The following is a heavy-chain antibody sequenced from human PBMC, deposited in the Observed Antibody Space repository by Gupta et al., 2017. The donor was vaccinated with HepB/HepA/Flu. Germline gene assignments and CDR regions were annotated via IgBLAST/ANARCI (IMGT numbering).Heavy chain of an antibody. Sequence: QVQLQQSGPGLVKPSQTLSLSCAISGATVSSDNAAWNWIRQSPSRGLEWLGRTFYRSKWDYNYATSVKGRISVSPDTSNNQFSLHLTSVTPEDTAVYYCARGHMSTNPYYCDFWGQGTLVTVSS. CDR2: TFYRSKWDY. J-gene: IGHJ4*02. CDR1: GATVSSDNAA. V-gene: IGHV6-1*01. D-gene: IGHD5-24*01. CDR3: ARGHMSTNPYYCDF.